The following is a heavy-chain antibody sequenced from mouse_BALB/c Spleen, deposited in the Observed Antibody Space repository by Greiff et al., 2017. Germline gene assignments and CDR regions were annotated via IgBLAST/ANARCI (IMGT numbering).Heavy chain of an antibody. Sequence: EVQLVESGGGLVKPGGSLKLSCAASGFTFSSYAMSWVRQTPEKRLEWVATISSGGSYTYYPDSVKGRFTISRDNAKNTLYLQMSSLRSEDTAMYYCARDYRYDDYAMDYWGQGTSVTVSS. CDR1: GFTFSSYA. J-gene: IGHJ4*01. CDR3: ARDYRYDDYAMDY. D-gene: IGHD2-14*01. CDR2: ISSGGSYT. V-gene: IGHV5-9-3*01.